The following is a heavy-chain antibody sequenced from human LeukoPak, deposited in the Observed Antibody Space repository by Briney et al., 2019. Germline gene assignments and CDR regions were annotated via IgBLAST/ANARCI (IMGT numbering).Heavy chain of an antibody. D-gene: IGHD3-22*01. CDR1: GFTFDNYA. J-gene: IGHJ4*02. CDR3: AKVTSSGYYYEFDY. V-gene: IGHV3-23*01. Sequence: TGGSLRLSCAASGFTFDNYAMQWVRQAPGKGLEWVSAISGSGGSTYYADSVKGRFTISRDNSKNTLYLQMNSLRAEDTAVYYCAKVTSSGYYYEFDYWGQGTLVTVSS. CDR2: ISGSGGST.